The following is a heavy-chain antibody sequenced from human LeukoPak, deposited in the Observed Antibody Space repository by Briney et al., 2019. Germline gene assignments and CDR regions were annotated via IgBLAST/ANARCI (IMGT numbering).Heavy chain of an antibody. CDR2: TYYRSKWSN. CDR3: ARDREGDCYFDY. D-gene: IGHD2-21*01. CDR1: GDSISSKNAA. Sequence: SQTLSLTCAISGDSISSKNAAWSWIRQSPSRGLEWLGRTYYRSKWSNDYAVSVKSRITINSDISKNQFSLQLNSVTPEDTAVYFCARDREGDCYFDYWGQGTLVTVSS. J-gene: IGHJ4*02. V-gene: IGHV6-1*01.